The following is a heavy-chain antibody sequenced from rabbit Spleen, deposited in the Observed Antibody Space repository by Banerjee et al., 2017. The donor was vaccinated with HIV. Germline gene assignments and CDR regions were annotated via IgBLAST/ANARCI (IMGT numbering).Heavy chain of an antibody. CDR2: IYAGSSGIT. V-gene: IGHV1S45*01. J-gene: IGHJ4*01. D-gene: IGHD6-1*01. Sequence: QEQLEESGGDLVKPEGSLTLSCKASGFTISSSDCICWVRQAPGKGLEWIGCIYAGSSGITYYASWAKGRFTISETSSTTVTLQMTSLTAADTATYFCAREGYAAYDYAYNLWGPGTLVTVS. CDR3: AREGYAAYDYAYNL. CDR1: GFTISSSDC.